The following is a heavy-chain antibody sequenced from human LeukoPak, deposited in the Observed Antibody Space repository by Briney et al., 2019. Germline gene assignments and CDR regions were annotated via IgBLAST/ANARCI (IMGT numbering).Heavy chain of an antibody. Sequence: PGGSLRLSCAASGLTFSSYAMSWVRQAPGKGLEWVSSIRGSGGSTSYADSVKGRFTISRDNSKNTLYLQMNSLRAEDTAVYYCAKDLSRDYGDYDDWFDPWGQGTLVTVSS. J-gene: IGHJ5*02. CDR2: IRGSGGST. V-gene: IGHV3-23*01. CDR3: AKDLSRDYGDYDDWFDP. D-gene: IGHD4-17*01. CDR1: GLTFSSYA.